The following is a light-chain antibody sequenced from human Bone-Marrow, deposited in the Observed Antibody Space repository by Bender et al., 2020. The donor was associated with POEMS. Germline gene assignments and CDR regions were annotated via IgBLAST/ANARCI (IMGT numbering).Light chain of an antibody. Sequence: QSVLTQPPSASGTPGQRVTISCSGSSSNIGTNPVTWYQQLPGTAPKLLIYINNQRPSGVPDRFSGSKSGNTASLTISGLQGEDEANYYCSSYTTSSTQVFGGGTKLTVL. CDR1: SSNIGTNP. CDR2: INN. CDR3: SSYTTSSTQV. V-gene: IGLV1-44*01. J-gene: IGLJ2*01.